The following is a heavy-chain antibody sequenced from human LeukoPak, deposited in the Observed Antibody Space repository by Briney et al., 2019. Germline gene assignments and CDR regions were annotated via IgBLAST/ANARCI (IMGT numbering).Heavy chain of an antibody. J-gene: IGHJ4*02. V-gene: IGHV3-43D*03. CDR3: AKALYYYDSSGIIDY. CDR2: ISWDGGST. Sequence: GGSLRLSCAASGFTFDDYAMHWVRQAPGKGLEWVSLISWDGGSTYYADSVKGRFTISRDNSKNSLYLQMNSLRAEDTALYYCAKALYYYDSSGIIDYWGQGTLVTVSS. CDR1: GFTFDDYA. D-gene: IGHD3-22*01.